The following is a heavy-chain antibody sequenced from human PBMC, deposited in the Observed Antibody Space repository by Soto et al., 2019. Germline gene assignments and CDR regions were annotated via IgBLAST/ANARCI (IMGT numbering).Heavy chain of an antibody. CDR2: IKQDGSEK. CDR3: ARDSKDYGDYGWYFDL. V-gene: IGHV3-7*01. Sequence: GGSLRLSCAASGFTFSTYCISWVRQAPGKGLEWVADIKQDGSEKNYVDSVKGRFTISRDNAENSLYLQMNSLRAEDTAVYYCARDSKDYGDYGWYFDLWGRGTLVTVSS. D-gene: IGHD4-17*01. J-gene: IGHJ2*01. CDR1: GFTFSTYC.